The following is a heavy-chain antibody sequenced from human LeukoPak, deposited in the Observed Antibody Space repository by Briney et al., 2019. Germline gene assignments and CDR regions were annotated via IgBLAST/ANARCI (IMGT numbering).Heavy chain of an antibody. CDR3: ARGASIAVAGTYDY. Sequence: PGGSLRLSCAASGFTFSSYWMSWVRQAPGKGLEWVANIKQDGSEKYYVDSVKGRFTISRDNAKNSLYLQMNSLRAEDTAVYYCARGASIAVAGTYDYWGQGTLVTVSS. V-gene: IGHV3-7*01. D-gene: IGHD6-19*01. CDR1: GFTFSSYW. J-gene: IGHJ4*02. CDR2: IKQDGSEK.